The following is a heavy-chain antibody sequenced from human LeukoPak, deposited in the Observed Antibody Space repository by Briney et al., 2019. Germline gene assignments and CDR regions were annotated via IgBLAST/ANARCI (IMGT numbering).Heavy chain of an antibody. J-gene: IGHJ5*02. Sequence: SVKVSCKASGDTFGNYAINWVRQAPGQGLEWMGRIIPIFPKTDYAQKFQGRVTITADKSTSTAYLELSSLSSEDTAVYYCARDPKVIVVPDSRNDRNDPWGQGTLVTASS. CDR2: IIPIFPKT. V-gene: IGHV1-69*04. CDR1: GDTFGNYA. CDR3: ARDPKVIVVPDSRNDRNDP. D-gene: IGHD1-1*01.